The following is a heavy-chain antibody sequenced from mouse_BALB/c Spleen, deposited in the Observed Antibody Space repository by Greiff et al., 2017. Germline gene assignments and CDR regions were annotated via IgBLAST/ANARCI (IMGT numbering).Heavy chain of an antibody. CDR3: TRPNDYDEAFAY. D-gene: IGHD2-4*01. CDR2: IRLKSNNYAT. J-gene: IGHJ3*01. CDR1: GFTFSNYW. V-gene: IGHV6-6*02. Sequence: EVQGVESGGGLVQPGGSMKLSCVASGFTFSNYWMNWVRQSPEKGLEWVAEIRLKSNNYATHYAESVKGRFTISRDDSKSSVYLQMNNLRAEDTGIYYCTRPNDYDEAFAYWGQGTLVTVSA.